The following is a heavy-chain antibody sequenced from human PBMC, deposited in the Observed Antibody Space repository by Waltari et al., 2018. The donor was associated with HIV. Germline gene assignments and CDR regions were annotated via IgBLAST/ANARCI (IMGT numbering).Heavy chain of an antibody. V-gene: IGHV1-69*12. CDR1: GGTFSSYA. J-gene: IGHJ4*02. CDR2: IIPICGTA. CDR3: ARGGPIVGATTYYFDY. D-gene: IGHD1-26*01. Sequence: QVQLVQSGAEVKKPGSSVKVSCTASGGTFSSYAFSSVRPPPGQGLEWMGGIIPICGTANYAQKFQGRVTITADESTSTAYMELSSLRSEDTAVYYFARGGPIVGATTYYFDYWGQGTLVTVSS.